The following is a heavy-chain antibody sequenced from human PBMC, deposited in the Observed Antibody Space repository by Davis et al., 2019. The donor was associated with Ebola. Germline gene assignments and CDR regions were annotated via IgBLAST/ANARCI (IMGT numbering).Heavy chain of an antibody. Sequence: ASVKVSCKASGYTFTNYGITWVRQAPGQGLQWVGWISAYSGDTNYVQKLQGRVTMTTDTSTSTAYMELRSLRSDDTAVYYCGRDVGIKLSGTDWDYWGQGTLVTVSS. CDR1: GYTFTNYG. D-gene: IGHD1-1*01. CDR3: GRDVGIKLSGTDWDY. V-gene: IGHV1-18*01. J-gene: IGHJ4*02. CDR2: ISAYSGDT.